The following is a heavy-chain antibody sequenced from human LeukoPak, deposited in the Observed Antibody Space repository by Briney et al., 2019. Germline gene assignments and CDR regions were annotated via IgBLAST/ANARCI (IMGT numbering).Heavy chain of an antibody. CDR1: GFTFSSYS. V-gene: IGHV3-21*01. Sequence: PGGSLRLSCAASGFTFSSYSMNWVRQAPGKGLEWVSSISSSSSYIYYADSVKGRFTISRDNAKNSLYLQMNSLRAEDTAVYYCARVPIVGATHFDYWGQGTLVTVSS. D-gene: IGHD1-26*01. J-gene: IGHJ4*02. CDR2: ISSSSSYI. CDR3: ARVPIVGATHFDY.